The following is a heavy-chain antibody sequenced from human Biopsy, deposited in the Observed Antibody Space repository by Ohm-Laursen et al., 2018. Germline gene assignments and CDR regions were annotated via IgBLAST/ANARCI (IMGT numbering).Heavy chain of an antibody. CDR2: INTYSGNT. CDR3: ARDYYPYVDYLKDVPLCDS. D-gene: IGHD4-17*01. Sequence: GESLKISCKASGYTFTTYGISWVRQAPGQGLEWMGWINTYSGNTNYGKKFHDRVIMTSDTSTSTAYLEHRSLRSDDTAVYYCARDYYPYVDYLKDVPLCDSWGQGTLVTVSS. CDR1: GYTFTTYG. V-gene: IGHV1-18*01. J-gene: IGHJ4*02.